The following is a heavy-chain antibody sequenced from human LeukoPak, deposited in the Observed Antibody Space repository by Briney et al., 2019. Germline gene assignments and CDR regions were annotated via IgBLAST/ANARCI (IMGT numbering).Heavy chain of an antibody. Sequence: ASVKVSCKASGYTFTSYGISWVRQAPGQGLEWMGWISAYNGNTNYAQKLQGRVTMTTDTSTSTAYMELRSLRSDDTAVYYCARDKTYDFWSGPPLTYYFDYWGQGTLVTVSS. D-gene: IGHD3-3*01. CDR1: GYTFTSYG. CDR3: ARDKTYDFWSGPPLTYYFDY. CDR2: ISAYNGNT. J-gene: IGHJ4*02. V-gene: IGHV1-18*01.